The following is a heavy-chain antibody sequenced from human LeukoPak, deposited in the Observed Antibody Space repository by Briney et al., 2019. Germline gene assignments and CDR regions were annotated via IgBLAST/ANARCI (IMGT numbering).Heavy chain of an antibody. CDR3: SREGRWLQLGFDY. D-gene: IGHD5-24*01. CDR1: GASMSSFY. Sequence: PSGTLSLTCTVSGASMSSFYWSWIRQSPGKGLEWIGYIYSSGSTNYNPSLKSRVTISVDTSKSQFSLKLSSVTAADTAVYFCSREGRWLQLGFDYWGRGTLVTVSS. J-gene: IGHJ4*02. V-gene: IGHV4-59*01. CDR2: IYSSGST.